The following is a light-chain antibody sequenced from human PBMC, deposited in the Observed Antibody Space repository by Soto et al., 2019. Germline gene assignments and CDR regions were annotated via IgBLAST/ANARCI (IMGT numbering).Light chain of an antibody. CDR2: DAS. Sequence: EIVLTQSPATLSLSPGERATLSGRASQSVSTYLAWYQQKPGQAPRLLIYDASNRATGIPARFTGSGSGTDFTLTISSLEPEDFAVYYCQQRRNWPRLAFGGGTKVDI. CDR3: QQRRNWPRLA. V-gene: IGKV3-11*01. CDR1: QSVSTY. J-gene: IGKJ4*01.